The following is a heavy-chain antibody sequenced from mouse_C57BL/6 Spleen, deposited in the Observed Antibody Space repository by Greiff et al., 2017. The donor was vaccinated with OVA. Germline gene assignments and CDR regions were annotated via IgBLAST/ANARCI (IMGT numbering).Heavy chain of an antibody. CDR2: IDPANGNT. D-gene: IGHD1-1*01. CDR1: GFNIKNTY. CDR3: ARVYYYGSSYWYFDV. Sequence: EVQLQESVAELVRPGASVKLSCTASGFNIKNTYMHWVKQRPEQGLEWIGRIDPANGNTKYAPKFPGKATITADTSSNTAYLQLSSLTSEDTAIYYCARVYYYGSSYWYFDVWGTGTTVTVSS. V-gene: IGHV14-3*01. J-gene: IGHJ1*03.